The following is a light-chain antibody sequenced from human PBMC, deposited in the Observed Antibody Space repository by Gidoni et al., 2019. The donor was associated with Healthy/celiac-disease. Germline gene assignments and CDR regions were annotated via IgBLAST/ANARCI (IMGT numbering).Light chain of an antibody. J-gene: IGLJ3*02. V-gene: IGLV2-14*01. CDR1: SSAVGGYTY. Sequence: QSALTQPASVSGSPGQSITLSCTGTSSAVGGYTYVSWYQQHPGKAPKLMIYEVSNRPSGVSHRFSGSKSGNTASLTISGLQAEAEADYYCSSYTSSSTLVFGGGTKLTVL. CDR3: SSYTSSSTLV. CDR2: EVS.